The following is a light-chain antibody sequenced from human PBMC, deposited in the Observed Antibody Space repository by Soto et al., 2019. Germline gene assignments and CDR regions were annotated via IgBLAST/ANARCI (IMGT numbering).Light chain of an antibody. CDR1: SSDVGGYNY. Sequence: QSALTQPASVSGSPGQSITVSCTGTSSDVGGYNYVSWYQQHPGKAPKLMIYDVSNRPSGISNRFSGPKSGNTASLTISGLQAEDEADYYCTSYASSSTYGFGTGTKVTVL. CDR3: TSYASSSTYG. CDR2: DVS. J-gene: IGLJ1*01. V-gene: IGLV2-14*01.